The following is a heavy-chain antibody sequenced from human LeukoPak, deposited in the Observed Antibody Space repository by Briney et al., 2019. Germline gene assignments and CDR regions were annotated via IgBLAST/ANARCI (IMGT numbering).Heavy chain of an antibody. J-gene: IGHJ6*03. D-gene: IGHD6-19*01. Sequence: GGSLRLSCAASGFTFSSYGIHWFRQSPGKGLEWVGFIRSKAYGGTTEYAASVKGRFTISRDDSKSIAYLQMNSLKTEDTAVYYCTRDVVAGLYYYYYYYMDVWGKGTTVTVSS. V-gene: IGHV3-49*03. CDR3: TRDVVAGLYYYYYYYMDV. CDR2: IRSKAYGGTT. CDR1: GFTFSSYG.